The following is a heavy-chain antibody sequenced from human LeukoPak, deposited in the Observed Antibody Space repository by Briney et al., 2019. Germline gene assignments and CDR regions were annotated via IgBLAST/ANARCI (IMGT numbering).Heavy chain of an antibody. Sequence: SETLSLTCSVSGGSISIYYWNWIRQSAGKGLEWIGCIDASGRTDYNPSLKSRVTMSVDTSKNQFSLTLSSVTAADTAVYYCARRDSSGYFVYWGQGTLVTVS. CDR2: IDASGRT. CDR3: ARRDSSGYFVY. CDR1: GGSISIYY. J-gene: IGHJ4*02. D-gene: IGHD3-22*01. V-gene: IGHV4-4*07.